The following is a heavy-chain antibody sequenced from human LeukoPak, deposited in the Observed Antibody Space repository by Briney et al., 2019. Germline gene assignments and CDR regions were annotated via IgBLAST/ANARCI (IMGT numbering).Heavy chain of an antibody. Sequence: SETLSLTCAVSGGSISSSSYYWGWIRQPPGKGLEWIGSIYYSGSTYYNPSLKSRVTISVDTSKNQFSLKLSSVTAADTAVYYCARPIDYYDSSGAHDAFDIWGQGTMVTVSS. CDR3: ARPIDYYDSSGAHDAFDI. V-gene: IGHV4-39*01. D-gene: IGHD3-22*01. CDR2: IYYSGST. J-gene: IGHJ3*02. CDR1: GGSISSSSYY.